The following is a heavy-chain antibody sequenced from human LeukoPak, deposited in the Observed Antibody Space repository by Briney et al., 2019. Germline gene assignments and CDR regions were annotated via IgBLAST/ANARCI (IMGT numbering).Heavy chain of an antibody. J-gene: IGHJ5*02. Sequence: PSETLSLTCTVSGGSISSYYWSWIRQPPGKGLVWIGYIYYSGNTNYNSSLESRVTISVDTSKNQFSLRLNSVTAADTAVYYCVRGRAWFDPWGQGTLVTVSS. V-gene: IGHV4-59*01. CDR2: IYYSGNT. CDR3: VRGRAWFDP. D-gene: IGHD3-10*01. CDR1: GGSISSYY.